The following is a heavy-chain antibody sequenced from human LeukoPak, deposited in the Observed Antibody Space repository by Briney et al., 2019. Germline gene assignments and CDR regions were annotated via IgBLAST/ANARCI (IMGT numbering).Heavy chain of an antibody. V-gene: IGHV3-66*01. J-gene: IGHJ4*02. CDR2: IYSGGSR. CDR3: AKGTPPLDYFDS. CDR1: GFTVSSAY. Sequence: GGSLRLSCAVSGFTVSSAYMSWVRQAPGKGLEWVSVIYSGGSRNYADSVGGRFTISRDMSKNTLYLQLNSLRAEDTAVYYCAKGTPPLDYFDSWGQGTLVTVSS.